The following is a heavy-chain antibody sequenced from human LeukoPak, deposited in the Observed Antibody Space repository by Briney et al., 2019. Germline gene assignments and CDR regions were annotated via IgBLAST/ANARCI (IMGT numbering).Heavy chain of an antibody. Sequence: GGSLRLSCAASGFTFSSYSMNWVRLAPGKGLEWVSSISSSSSYIYYADSVKGRFTISRDNANNSLYLQMNSLRAEDTAVYYCARVHSGSYQYYYYYYMDAWGKGTTVTVSS. D-gene: IGHD1-26*01. CDR1: GFTFSSYS. V-gene: IGHV3-21*01. CDR2: ISSSSSYI. J-gene: IGHJ6*03. CDR3: ARVHSGSYQYYYYYYMDA.